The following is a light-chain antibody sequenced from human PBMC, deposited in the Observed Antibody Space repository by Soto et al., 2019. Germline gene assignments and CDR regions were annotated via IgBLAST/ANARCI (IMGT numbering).Light chain of an antibody. V-gene: IGKV3-20*01. Sequence: VLSQSPGTLSLYTGERATLSCRASQSVSSSYLAWYQQKPGQAPRLLIYGASNRATGIPDRFSGSGSGTDFTLTIIRLEPEDFAVYYCQQYGSSQWTFGQGS. CDR2: GAS. CDR1: QSVSSSY. J-gene: IGKJ1*01. CDR3: QQYGSSQWT.